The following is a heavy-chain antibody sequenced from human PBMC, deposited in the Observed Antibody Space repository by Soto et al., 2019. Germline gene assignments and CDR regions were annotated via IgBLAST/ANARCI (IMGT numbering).Heavy chain of an antibody. V-gene: IGHV1-46*03. CDR1: GYSFASYY. Sequence: ASVKVSCKASGYSFASYYMHWVRQAPGQGLEWMGIINPSGGSTSYAQKFQGRVTMTRDTSTSTVYMELSSLRSEDTAVYYCARDPGGIGCGGDCYSFYFDYWGQ. D-gene: IGHD2-21*02. CDR3: ARDPGGIGCGGDCYSFYFDY. CDR2: INPSGGST. J-gene: IGHJ4*01.